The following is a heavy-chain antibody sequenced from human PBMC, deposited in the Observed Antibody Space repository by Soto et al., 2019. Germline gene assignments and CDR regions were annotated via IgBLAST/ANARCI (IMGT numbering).Heavy chain of an antibody. CDR2: ISSSSSYI. D-gene: IGHD5-12*01. J-gene: IGHJ4*02. CDR1: GFTFSSYS. Sequence: EVQLVESGGGLVQPGGSLRLSCAASGFTFSSYSMNWVRQAPGKGLEWVSSISSSSSYIYYADSVKGRFTISRDNAKNSLYLQMNSLRAEDTAVYYCASVGYSGYDYGLDYWGQGTLVTVSS. CDR3: ASVGYSGYDYGLDY. V-gene: IGHV3-21*01.